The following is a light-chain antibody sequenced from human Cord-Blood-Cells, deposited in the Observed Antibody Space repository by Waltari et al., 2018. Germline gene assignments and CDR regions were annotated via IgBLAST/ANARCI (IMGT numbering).Light chain of an antibody. CDR2: VGTGGIVG. Sequence: QPVLTQPPSASASLAASLTLTCTLSRGSSTSTVDWYQQRPGKGPRFVMRVGTGGIVGSKGDGIPDRFSVLGSGMNRYLTIKNIQEEDESDYHCGADHGSGSNFVWVFGGGTKLTVL. CDR3: GADHGSGSNFVWV. J-gene: IGLJ3*02. V-gene: IGLV9-49*01. CDR1: RGSSTST.